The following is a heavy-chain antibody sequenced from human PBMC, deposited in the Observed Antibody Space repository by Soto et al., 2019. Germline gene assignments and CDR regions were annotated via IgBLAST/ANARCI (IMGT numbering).Heavy chain of an antibody. CDR3: ERALKELDSRDVFHY. CDR2: FYSTRSY. D-gene: IGHD3-22*01. CDR1: GASISNYY. Sequence: PSETLSLTCTVSGASISNYYWTWVRQPAGKGLEWIGRFYSTRSYVYNSSLRSRVTMSIDTAKSQFFLSLRSVTAADTAVYYCERALKELDSRDVFHYWGQGILVTVYS. J-gene: IGHJ4*02. V-gene: IGHV4-4*07.